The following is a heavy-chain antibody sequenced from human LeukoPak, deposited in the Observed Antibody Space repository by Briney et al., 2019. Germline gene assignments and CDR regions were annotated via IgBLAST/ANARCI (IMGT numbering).Heavy chain of an antibody. V-gene: IGHV1-46*01. CDR3: ARDPVDTSMRGCLDY. CDR1: GYTFTSYY. CDR2: INPSGGST. D-gene: IGHD5-18*01. Sequence: ASVKVSCKASGYTFTSYYMHWVRQAPGQGLEWMGIINPSGGSTSYAQKFQGRVTMTRDMSTSTVYMELRSLRSEDTAVYYCARDPVDTSMRGCLDYWGQGTLVTVSS. J-gene: IGHJ4*02.